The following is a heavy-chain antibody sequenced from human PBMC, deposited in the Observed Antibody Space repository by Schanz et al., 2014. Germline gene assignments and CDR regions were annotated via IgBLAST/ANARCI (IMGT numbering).Heavy chain of an antibody. CDR2: MSYDGSIK. CDR1: GFTFSSYG. J-gene: IGHJ4*02. V-gene: IGHV3-30*18. Sequence: QVQLVESGGGVVQPGRSLRLSCAASGFTFSSYGMHWVRQAPGKGLEWVAAMSYDGSIKYYGDSVKGRFTISRDNSKNTLYLHMNTLRSEDTAMYYCAKDSTHIDIVLVPTAIDDWGQGTLVTVSS. CDR3: AKDSTHIDIVLVPTAIDD. D-gene: IGHD2-2*01.